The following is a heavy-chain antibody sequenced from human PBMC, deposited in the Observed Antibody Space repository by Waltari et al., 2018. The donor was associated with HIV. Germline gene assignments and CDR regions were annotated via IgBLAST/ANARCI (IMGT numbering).Heavy chain of an antibody. V-gene: IGHV3-23*01. CDR1: GFTLRYYG. J-gene: IGHJ6*02. D-gene: IGHD6-13*01. Sequence: EVQLLESGGGLVQTGGSLRLSCAASGFTLRYYGINWVPQAPGRGLEWVSAISGSGGNTYYADSLKGRFTSSRDNSKNTLYLQMNSLRAEDTAVYFCVKEHQYSHTWYSYYGMDVWGQGTTVTVSS. CDR3: VKEHQYSHTWYSYYGMDV. CDR2: ISGSGGNT.